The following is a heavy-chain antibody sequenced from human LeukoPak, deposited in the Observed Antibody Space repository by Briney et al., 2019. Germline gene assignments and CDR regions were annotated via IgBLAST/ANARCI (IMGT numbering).Heavy chain of an antibody. CDR3: ARPTGYSSSSEDY. CDR2: IYYSGST. Sequence: KPSETLSLTCTVSGGSISSYYWSWIRQPPGKGLEWIGYIYYSGSTNYNPSLKSRVTISVDTSKNQFSLKLSSVTAADTAVYYCARPTGYSSSSEDYRGQGTLVTVSS. J-gene: IGHJ4*02. V-gene: IGHV4-59*12. CDR1: GGSISSYY. D-gene: IGHD6-6*01.